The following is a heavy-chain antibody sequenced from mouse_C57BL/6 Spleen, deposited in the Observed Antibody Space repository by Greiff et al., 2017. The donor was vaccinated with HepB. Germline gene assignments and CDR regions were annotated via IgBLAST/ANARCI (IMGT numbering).Heavy chain of an antibody. CDR1: GYTFTSYW. CDR3: ARTVVAPGYWYFDV. D-gene: IGHD1-1*01. CDR2: IYPGSGST. J-gene: IGHJ1*03. V-gene: IGHV1-55*01. Sequence: QVQLQQPGAELVKPGASVKMSCKASGYTFTSYWITWVKQRPGQGLEWIGDIYPGSGSTNYNEKFKSKATLTVDTSSSTAYMQLSSLTSEDSAVYYCARTVVAPGYWYFDVWGTGTTVTVSS.